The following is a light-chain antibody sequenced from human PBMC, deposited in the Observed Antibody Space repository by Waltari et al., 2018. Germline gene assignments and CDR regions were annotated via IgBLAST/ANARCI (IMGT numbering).Light chain of an antibody. Sequence: LAVSLGERATINCKSSQSVLYSSNNKNYLAWYQQKPGQPPKLLIYWASTRESGVPDRFSGSGSGTDFTLTISSLQAEDVAVYYCQQYYSTPRTFGQGTKVEIK. CDR2: WAS. V-gene: IGKV4-1*01. CDR1: QSVLYSSNNKNY. J-gene: IGKJ1*01. CDR3: QQYYSTPRT.